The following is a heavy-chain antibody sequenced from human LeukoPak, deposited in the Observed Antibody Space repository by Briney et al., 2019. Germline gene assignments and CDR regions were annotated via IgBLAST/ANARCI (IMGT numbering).Heavy chain of an antibody. CDR2: IYASGNS. Sequence: SETLSRTCTVSGGSISSATYYWSWIRQPAGKGLEWIGRIYASGNSNYNASLKSRVTISIDTSKNQFSLRLSSVIAADTAVYYCAGTRRYCSGGSCYNWFDPWGQGTLVTVSS. V-gene: IGHV4-61*02. CDR1: GGSISSATYY. CDR3: AGTRRYCSGGSCYNWFDP. J-gene: IGHJ5*02. D-gene: IGHD2-15*01.